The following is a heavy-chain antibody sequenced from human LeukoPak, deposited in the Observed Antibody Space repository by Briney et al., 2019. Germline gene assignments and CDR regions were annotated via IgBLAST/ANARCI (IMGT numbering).Heavy chain of an antibody. CDR2: ISSSSSYI. V-gene: IGHV3-21*01. CDR1: GFTFSSYS. CDR3: ARDPRYCSGGSCFYYFDY. D-gene: IGHD2-15*01. Sequence: GSLRLSCAASGFTFSSYSMNWVRQAPGKGLEWVSSISSSSSYIYYADSVKGRFTISRDNAKNSLYLQMNSLRAEDTAVYYCARDPRYCSGGSCFYYFDYWGQGTLVTVSS. J-gene: IGHJ4*02.